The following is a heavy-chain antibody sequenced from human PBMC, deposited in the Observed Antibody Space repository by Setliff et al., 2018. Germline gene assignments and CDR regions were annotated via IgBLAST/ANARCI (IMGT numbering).Heavy chain of an antibody. J-gene: IGHJ6*02. CDR1: GYTFSTYG. D-gene: IGHD3-22*01. CDR2: ISGHNGNT. V-gene: IGHV1-18*01. CDR3: AKEPAVTMTESIRRSYYDYALDV. Sequence: GASVKVSCKASGYTFSTYGISWVRQAPGQGLEWMGWISGHNGNTNYAQKFQGRVTLTTDTSTDTAYMELRGLRFDDTAIYYCAKEPAVTMTESIRRSYYDYALDVWGQGTAVTVS.